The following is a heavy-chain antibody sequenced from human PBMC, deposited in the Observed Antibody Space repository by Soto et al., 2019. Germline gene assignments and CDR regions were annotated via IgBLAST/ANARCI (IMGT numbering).Heavy chain of an antibody. CDR3: ARDKGAAAGAYYYYYMDV. CDR1: GGSISSYY. V-gene: IGHV4-59*01. D-gene: IGHD6-13*01. J-gene: IGHJ6*03. CDR2: IYYSGST. Sequence: QVQLQESGPGLVKPSETLSLTCTVSGGSISSYYWSWIRQPPGKGLEWIGYIYYSGSTNYNPSLKSRVTISVDSSKNQFSLTLRSVTAADTAVYFCARDKGAAAGAYYYYYMDVWGKGTTVTVSS.